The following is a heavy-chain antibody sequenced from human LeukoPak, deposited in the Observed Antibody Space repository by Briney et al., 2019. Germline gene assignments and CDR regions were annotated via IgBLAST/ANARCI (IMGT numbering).Heavy chain of an antibody. Sequence: GASVKVSCKASGYTFTGFYMHWVRQAPGHGLEWIGWINPYSGGTNYAQKFQGRVTLTRDTSITIAYMELSRLTSDDTAAYYCALNSYESSGFDAFDIWGQGTMVTVSS. CDR1: GYTFTGFY. CDR2: INPYSGGT. D-gene: IGHD3-22*01. CDR3: ALNSYESSGFDAFDI. J-gene: IGHJ3*02. V-gene: IGHV1-2*02.